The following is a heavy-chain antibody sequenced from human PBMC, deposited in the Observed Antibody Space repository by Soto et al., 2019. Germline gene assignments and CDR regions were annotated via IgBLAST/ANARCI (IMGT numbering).Heavy chain of an antibody. J-gene: IGHJ4*02. CDR1: GFIFSNYE. V-gene: IGHV3-48*03. D-gene: IGHD6-19*01. Sequence: EVHLVESGGGLVQPGGSLRLSCAASGFIFSNYEMNWVRQAPGKGLEWVSYISSLGSTIYYADSVKGRFTVSRDNAKNSLYLQMNSLRAEDTALYYCAKDILESSGWYHQEDHFDYWGQGTLVTVSS. CDR2: ISSLGSTI. CDR3: AKDILESSGWYHQEDHFDY.